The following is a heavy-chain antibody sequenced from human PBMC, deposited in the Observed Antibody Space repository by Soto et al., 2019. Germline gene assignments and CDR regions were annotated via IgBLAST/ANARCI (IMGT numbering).Heavy chain of an antibody. CDR3: ARGDPFDY. CDR1: GGSISSYY. V-gene: IGHV4-59*01. CDR2: IYYSGST. J-gene: IGHJ4*02. Sequence: SETLSLTCTVSGGSISSYYWSWIRQPPGKGLEWIGYIYYSGSTNYNPSLKSRVTISVDTSKNQFSLKLSSVAAADTAVYYCARGDPFDYWGQGTLVTVSS.